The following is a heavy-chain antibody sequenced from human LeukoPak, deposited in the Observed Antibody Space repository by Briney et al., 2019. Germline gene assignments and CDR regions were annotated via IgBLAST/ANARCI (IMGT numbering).Heavy chain of an antibody. CDR2: ISSSGSTI. D-gene: IGHD3-10*01. J-gene: IGHJ4*02. Sequence: GGSLRLSCAASGFTFSSYEMNWVRQAPGKGLEWVSYISSSGSTIYYAVSVKGRFTISRDNSKNTLYLQMNSLRAEDTAVYYCARSLVYGSGSYYEYLYYFDYWGQGTLVTVSS. V-gene: IGHV3-48*03. CDR1: GFTFSSYE. CDR3: ARSLVYGSGSYYEYLYYFDY.